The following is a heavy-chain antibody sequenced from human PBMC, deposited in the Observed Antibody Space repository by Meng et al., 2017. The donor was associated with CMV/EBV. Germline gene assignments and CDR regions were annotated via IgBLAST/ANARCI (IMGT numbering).Heavy chain of an antibody. CDR1: GFNSNAYW. CDR3: ATTTNGCFDN. V-gene: IGHV3-7*01. CDR2: IKQDGTEK. Sequence: GESLKISCVASGFNSNAYWMTWVRQVPGKALEWVANIKQDGTEKYYVHSVKGRFIISRDNAKSSLYLQMNDLRVEDTAVYYCATTTNGCFDNWGQGALVTVSS. D-gene: IGHD2-8*01. J-gene: IGHJ4*02.